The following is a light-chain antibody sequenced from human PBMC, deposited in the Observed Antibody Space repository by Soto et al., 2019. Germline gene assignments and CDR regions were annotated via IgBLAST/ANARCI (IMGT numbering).Light chain of an antibody. J-gene: IGKJ1*01. Sequence: EIVMTQSPATLSVSPGERATLSCRASQSVSSNLAWYQQKPGQAPRLLIYGASTSATGIPARFSGSGSGTEFTLTISSLQSEDFGVYYCQQYNNWPPTFGQGTKVEIK. CDR1: QSVSSN. CDR2: GAS. CDR3: QQYNNWPPT. V-gene: IGKV3-15*01.